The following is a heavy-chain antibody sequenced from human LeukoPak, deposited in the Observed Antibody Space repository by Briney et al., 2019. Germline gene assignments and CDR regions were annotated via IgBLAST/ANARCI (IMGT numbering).Heavy chain of an antibody. D-gene: IGHD3-22*01. Sequence: GASVKVSCKASGYTFTSYDINWVRQATGQGLEWMGWMDPNSGNTGYAQKFQGRVTITTDESTSTAYMELSSLRSEDTAVYYCARTYDSSGYYYFDYWXXXXLVTVSS. V-gene: IGHV1-8*03. CDR3: ARTYDSSGYYYFDY. CDR2: MDPNSGNT. CDR1: GYTFTSYD. J-gene: IGHJ4*01.